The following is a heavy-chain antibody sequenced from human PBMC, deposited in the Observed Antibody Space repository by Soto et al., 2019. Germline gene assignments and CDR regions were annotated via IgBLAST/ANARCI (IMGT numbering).Heavy chain of an antibody. Sequence: PGGSLRLSCAASGFTFSSYAMHWVRQAPGKGLEWVAVISYDGSNKYYADSVKGRFTISRDNSKNTLYLQMNSLRAEDTAVYYCAREGVPGPELASSWFDPWGQGTLVTVSS. D-gene: IGHD3-10*01. CDR3: AREGVPGPELASSWFDP. J-gene: IGHJ5*02. CDR2: ISYDGSNK. V-gene: IGHV3-30-3*01. CDR1: GFTFSSYA.